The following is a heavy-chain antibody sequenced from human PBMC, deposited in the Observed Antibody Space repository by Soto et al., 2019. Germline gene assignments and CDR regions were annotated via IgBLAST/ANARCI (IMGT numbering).Heavy chain of an antibody. CDR1: GGSFSGYY. J-gene: IGHJ4*02. D-gene: IGHD6-13*01. Sequence: PSETLSLTCAVYGGSFSGYYWSWIRQPPGEGLEWIGEVYQTGRVNYNPSLTSRVTISVDKSKNQFSLNLNSMTAADTAVYYCASSSSWRIDYWGQGALVTVSS. CDR3: ASSSSWRIDY. CDR2: VYQTGRV. V-gene: IGHV4-34*01.